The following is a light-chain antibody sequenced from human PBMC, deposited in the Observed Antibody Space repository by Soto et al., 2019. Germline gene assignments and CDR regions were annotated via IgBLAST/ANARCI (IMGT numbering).Light chain of an antibody. CDR2: DAS. J-gene: IGKJ4*01. CDR3: QQRSKWPLT. Sequence: EIVLTQSPATLSLSPGERATLSCRASQSVSSYLAWYQQKPGQAPRLLIYDASNRAPGIPARFSGSGSGTVSTLTISSLEPEDFAVYYCQQRSKWPLTFGGGTKVEIK. V-gene: IGKV3-11*01. CDR1: QSVSSY.